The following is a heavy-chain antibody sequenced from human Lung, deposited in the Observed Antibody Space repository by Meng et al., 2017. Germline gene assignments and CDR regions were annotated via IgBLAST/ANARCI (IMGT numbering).Heavy chain of an antibody. Sequence: VQLVESGGGLVEPGGSLRLSCATSGFTFSNAWMSWVRHTPGKGLEWLGRIKSKTDGETTDYAAPVKGRFSISRDDAKNTLYLQMNSLKTEDTAVYYCQWLSTHPPDCWGQGTLVTVSS. CDR1: GFTFSNAW. CDR2: IKSKTDGETT. J-gene: IGHJ4*02. V-gene: IGHV3-15*01. D-gene: IGHD3-22*01. CDR3: QWLSTHPPDC.